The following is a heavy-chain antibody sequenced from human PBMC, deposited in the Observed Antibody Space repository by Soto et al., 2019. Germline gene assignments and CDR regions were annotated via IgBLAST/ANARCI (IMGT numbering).Heavy chain of an antibody. J-gene: IGHJ4*02. CDR2: ISTTSTYI. CDR1: GFTFSRYY. V-gene: IGHV3-21*06. Sequence: GGSLRLSCAASGFTFSRYYMNWVRQAPGKGLEWASSISTTSTYIYYGDFMKGRFTISRDNAKNSLYLEMNSLRAEDTAVYSCARESEDLTANFDYWGQGTLVTVSS. CDR3: ARESEDLTANFDY.